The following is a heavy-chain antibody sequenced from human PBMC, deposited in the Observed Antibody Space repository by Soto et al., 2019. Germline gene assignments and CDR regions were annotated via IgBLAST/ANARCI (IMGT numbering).Heavy chain of an antibody. V-gene: IGHV5-51*01. CDR1: GYSFTSYW. CDR2: IYPGDSDT. J-gene: IGHJ3*02. Sequence: GESLKISCMGSGYSFTSYWIGWVRQMPGKGLEWMGIIYPGDSDTRYSPSFQGQVTISADKSISTAYLQWSSLKASDTAMYYCARIVPATDNAFDIWGQGTMVTVSS. CDR3: ARIVPATDNAFDI. D-gene: IGHD2-2*01.